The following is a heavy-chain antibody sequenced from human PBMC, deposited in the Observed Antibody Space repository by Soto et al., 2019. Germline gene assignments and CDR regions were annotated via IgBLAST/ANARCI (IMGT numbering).Heavy chain of an antibody. V-gene: IGHV1-2*02. D-gene: IGHD2-15*01. J-gene: IGHJ6*02. CDR2: INPNSGGT. CDR1: GCTFTGYY. CDR3: ARVQTLSGHCSGGSCYSSDYYYGMDV. Sequence: GAAVKVSCKASGCTFTGYYVHWVRQAPGQGLEWMGWINPNSGGTNYAQKFQGRVTMTRDTSISTVYMELSRLRSDDTAVYYCARVQTLSGHCSGGSCYSSDYYYGMDVWGQGTTVTVSS.